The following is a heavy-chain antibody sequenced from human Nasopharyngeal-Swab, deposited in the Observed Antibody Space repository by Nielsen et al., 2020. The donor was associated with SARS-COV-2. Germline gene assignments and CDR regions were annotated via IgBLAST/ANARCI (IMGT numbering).Heavy chain of an antibody. V-gene: IGHV1-46*01. Sequence: ASVKVSCKTSGYSFIIYYMHWVRQAPGQDLEWMGIINPRGGSTSYAQKFQGRVAMTRDTSTSTVYMEVSSLRSEDTAVYYCAREDIVGANFDYWGQGTLVTVSS. CDR3: AREDIVGANFDY. CDR2: INPRGGST. CDR1: GYSFIIYY. D-gene: IGHD1-26*01. J-gene: IGHJ4*02.